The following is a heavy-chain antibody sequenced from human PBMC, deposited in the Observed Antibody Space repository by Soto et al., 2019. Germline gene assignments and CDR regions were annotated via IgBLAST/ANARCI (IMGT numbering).Heavy chain of an antibody. Sequence: ASVKVSCKASGYTFTSYGISWVRQAPGQGLDWMGWISAYNGNTKYAQDLQGRVTMTTDTSTSTAYMELRSLRSDDTAVYYCARFSGGSYNTYYFYYGMDVWGQGTTVTVSS. CDR2: ISAYNGNT. V-gene: IGHV1-18*01. D-gene: IGHD2-15*01. CDR1: GYTFTSYG. J-gene: IGHJ6*02. CDR3: ARFSGGSYNTYYFYYGMDV.